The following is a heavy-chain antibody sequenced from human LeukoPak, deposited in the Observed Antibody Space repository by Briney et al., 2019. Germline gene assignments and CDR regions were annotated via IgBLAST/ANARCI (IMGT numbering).Heavy chain of an antibody. CDR2: IIPIFGTA. V-gene: IGHV1-69*13. J-gene: IGHJ4*02. Sequence: GASVKVSCKASGGTFISYAISWVRQAPGQGLEWMGGIIPIFGTANYAQKFQGRVTITADESMSTAYMELSSLRSEGTAVYYCARGWLAETTVVTPYNYWGQGTLVTVSS. D-gene: IGHD4-23*01. CDR3: ARGWLAETTVVTPYNY. CDR1: GGTFISYA.